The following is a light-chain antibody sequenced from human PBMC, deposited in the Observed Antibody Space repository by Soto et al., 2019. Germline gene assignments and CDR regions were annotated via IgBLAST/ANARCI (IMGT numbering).Light chain of an antibody. CDR2: GAS. J-gene: IGKJ2*01. CDR3: QQYNKWHPYT. Sequence: EIVMTQSPANLSVSPGERATLSCRASQSVSSNLAWYQQKPGQGPRLLIYGASTRATSIPARFSGSGSGTEFTRTINSMQSEDFAVYYCQQYNKWHPYTFGQGTKLEIK. CDR1: QSVSSN. V-gene: IGKV3-15*01.